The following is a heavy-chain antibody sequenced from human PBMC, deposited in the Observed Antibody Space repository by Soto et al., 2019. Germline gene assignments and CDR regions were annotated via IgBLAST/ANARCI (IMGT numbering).Heavy chain of an antibody. V-gene: IGHV4-39*01. D-gene: IGHD3-10*01. J-gene: IGHJ6*02. CDR2: IYYGRST. CDR1: GGSISSGDYY. Sequence: SETLSLTCTVSGGSISSGDYYWSWIRQPPWKGLEWIGSIYYGRSTYYSPSLKSRVTISVDTSRNQFSLKLTSVIAADTAVYYCARPRGVGVIYGMDVWGQGTTVTVSS. CDR3: ARPRGVGVIYGMDV.